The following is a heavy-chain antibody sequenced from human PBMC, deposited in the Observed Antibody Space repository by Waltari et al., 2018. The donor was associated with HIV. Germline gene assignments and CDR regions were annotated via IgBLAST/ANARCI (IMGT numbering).Heavy chain of an antibody. CDR1: DFTFSSYW. D-gene: IGHD3-16*01. Sequence: DVQLVESGGGLVQPGGSLRLSCAASDFTFSSYWLHWVRQAPGKGLVWVSRINSDGSSTNYADSVKGRFTISRDNAKNTVYLQMNSLRAEDTALYYCASLYNYVWGSPPPFDYWGQGTLVTVSS. V-gene: IGHV3-74*01. J-gene: IGHJ4*02. CDR2: INSDGSST. CDR3: ASLYNYVWGSPPPFDY.